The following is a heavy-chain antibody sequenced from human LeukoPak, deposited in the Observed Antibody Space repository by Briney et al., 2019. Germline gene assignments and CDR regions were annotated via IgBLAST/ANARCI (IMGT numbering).Heavy chain of an antibody. CDR3: ARDSGSSYGMDV. V-gene: IGHV1-69*01. CDR1: GGTFSSYA. CDR2: IIPIFGTA. D-gene: IGHD2-15*01. Sequence: SVKVSCKASGGTFSSYAISWVRQAPGQGLEWMGGIIPIFGTADYAQKFQGRVTITADESTSTAYMELSSLRSEDTAVYYCARDSGSSYGMDVWGQGTTVTVSS. J-gene: IGHJ6*02.